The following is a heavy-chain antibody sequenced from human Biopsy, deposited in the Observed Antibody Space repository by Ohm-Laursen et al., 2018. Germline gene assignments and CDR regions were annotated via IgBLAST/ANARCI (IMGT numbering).Heavy chain of an antibody. J-gene: IGHJ6*02. CDR3: VKDTNWNYVWDRPGATKVMDV. CDR1: GFSFDDFA. D-gene: IGHD1-7*01. CDR2: IDWNSRNI. Sequence: SLRLSCTASGFSFDDFAMHWVRQSPGKGLEWVAGIDWNSRNINYGDSVKGRFSVSRDNAKNSLYLQMNSLRGEDTALYYCVKDTNWNYVWDRPGATKVMDVWGQGTTVTVSS. V-gene: IGHV3-9*01.